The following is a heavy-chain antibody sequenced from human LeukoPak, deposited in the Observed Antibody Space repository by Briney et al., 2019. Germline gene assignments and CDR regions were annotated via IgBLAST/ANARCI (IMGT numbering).Heavy chain of an antibody. J-gene: IGHJ4*02. D-gene: IGHD2-2*01. CDR2: ISYDGSNK. CDR3: ASRPLPDIVPAAMWICYY. Sequence: GGSLRLSCAASGFTVSSNYMSWVRQAPGKGLEWVAVISYDGSNKYYADSVKGRFTISRDNSKNTLYLQMNSLRAEDTAVYYCASRPLPDIVPAAMWICYYWGQGTLVTVSS. V-gene: IGHV3-30*01. CDR1: GFTVSSNY.